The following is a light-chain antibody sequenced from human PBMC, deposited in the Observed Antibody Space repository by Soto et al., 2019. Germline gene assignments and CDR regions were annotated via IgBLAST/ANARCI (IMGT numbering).Light chain of an antibody. CDR1: QSVNSNY. CDR3: QHCGISPHT. V-gene: IGKV3-20*01. Sequence: EIVLTQSPGTLSLSPGERATLSCRASQSVNSNYLAWYQQKPGQAPRLLIYDASSRATGIPDRFSGSGSGTDFTLTISRLEPEDFAVYFCQHCGISPHTFGQGTKGDIK. CDR2: DAS. J-gene: IGKJ1*01.